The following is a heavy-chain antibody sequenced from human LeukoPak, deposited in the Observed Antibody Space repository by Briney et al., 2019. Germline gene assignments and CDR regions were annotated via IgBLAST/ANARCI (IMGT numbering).Heavy chain of an antibody. CDR2: IIPIFGTA. J-gene: IGHJ4*02. Sequence: ASVKVSCKASGGTFCSYASSWVRQAPGQGLEWMGGIIPIFGTANYAQKFQGRVTITADESTSTAYMELSSLRSEDTAVYYCARESGVGASDYWGQGTLVTVSS. V-gene: IGHV1-69*13. CDR3: ARESGVGASDY. D-gene: IGHD1-26*01. CDR1: GGTFCSYA.